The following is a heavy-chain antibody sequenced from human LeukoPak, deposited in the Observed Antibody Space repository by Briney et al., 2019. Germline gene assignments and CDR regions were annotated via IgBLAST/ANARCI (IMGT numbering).Heavy chain of an antibody. J-gene: IGHJ4*02. V-gene: IGHV1-18*01. CDR2: ISAYNVNT. D-gene: IGHD3-10*01. Sequence: ASVKVSCKASGYTCTSYGSSWVRQAPGQGLEWMGWISAYNVNTNYAQKPQGRVTMTTDTSTSTAYMELRSLRSDDTAVYYCARDRTEIKYYGSGSYYNDWGQGTLVTVSS. CDR3: ARDRTEIKYYGSGSYYND. CDR1: GYTCTSYG.